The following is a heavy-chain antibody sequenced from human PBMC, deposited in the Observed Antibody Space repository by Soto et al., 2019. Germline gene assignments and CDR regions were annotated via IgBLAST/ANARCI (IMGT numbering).Heavy chain of an antibody. J-gene: IGHJ4*02. V-gene: IGHV4-39*01. CDR2: NYYSGST. D-gene: IGHD2-15*01. CDR3: ARASRYCSGGSCHYFDY. Sequence: QLQLQESGPGLVKPSETLSLTCTVSGGSISSSSYYWGWIRQPPGKGLEWIGSNYYSGSTYYNPSLKRRVTISVDTSKNQFSLKLSSVTAADTAVYYCARASRYCSGGSCHYFDYWGQGTLVTVSS. CDR1: GGSISSSSYY.